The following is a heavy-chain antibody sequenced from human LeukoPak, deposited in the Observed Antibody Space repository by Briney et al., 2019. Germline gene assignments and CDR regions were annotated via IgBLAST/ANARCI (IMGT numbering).Heavy chain of an antibody. V-gene: IGHV4-4*07. CDR3: TRGRRRIVVVPAAIGWFDP. CDR2: IYTSAST. CDR1: GGSINSYY. J-gene: IGHJ5*02. D-gene: IGHD2-2*01. Sequence: SETLSLTCIVSGGSINSYYWSWIRQSAGKGLEWIGRIYTSASTNYNPSLKSRVTLSVDASKNQFSLKLSSVTAADTAVYYCTRGRRRIVVVPAAIGWFDPWGQGTLVTVSS.